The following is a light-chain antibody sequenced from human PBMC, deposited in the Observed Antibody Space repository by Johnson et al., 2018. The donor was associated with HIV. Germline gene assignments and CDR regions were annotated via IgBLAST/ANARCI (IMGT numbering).Light chain of an antibody. CDR1: SSNIGSNY. CDR2: DNN. V-gene: IGLV1-51*01. CDR3: GTWDSSLSAFYV. Sequence: QPVLTQPPSVSAAPGQKVTISCSGSSSNIGSNYVSWYQQLPGTAPKLLISDNNKRPSGIPDRFSGSNSGTSATLGITGLQTGDEADYYCGTWDSSLSAFYVFGTGTKVTVL. J-gene: IGLJ1*01.